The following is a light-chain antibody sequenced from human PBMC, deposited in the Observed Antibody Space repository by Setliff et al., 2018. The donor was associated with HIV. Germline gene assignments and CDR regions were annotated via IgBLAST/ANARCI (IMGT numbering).Light chain of an antibody. V-gene: IGKV3D-20*01. CDR1: QTISRDF. CDR3: QQYGNSPQT. Sequence: EIVLTQSPGTLSLSPGERATLSCRASQTISRDFLAWYQQRPGLAPRLLIYDASNRATGIPDRISGSGSGTDFTLTISRLEPEDFAVYYCQQYGNSPQTFGQGTKV. CDR2: DAS. J-gene: IGKJ1*01.